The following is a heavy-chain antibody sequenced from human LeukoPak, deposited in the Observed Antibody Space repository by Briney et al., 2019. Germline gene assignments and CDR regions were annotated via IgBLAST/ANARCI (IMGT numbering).Heavy chain of an antibody. D-gene: IGHD1-1*01. J-gene: IGHJ4*02. V-gene: IGHV1-46*01. CDR1: GYTFSSYY. CDR3: ARNVGSGFDY. CDR2: INPSGGST. Sequence: GASVKVSCKASGYTFSSYYIHWVRQAPGQGLEWMGFINPSGGSTSYAQKFQGRVTMTRDTSTSTVYVELSGLRSEDTAMYYCARNVGSGFDYWGQGTLVTLSS.